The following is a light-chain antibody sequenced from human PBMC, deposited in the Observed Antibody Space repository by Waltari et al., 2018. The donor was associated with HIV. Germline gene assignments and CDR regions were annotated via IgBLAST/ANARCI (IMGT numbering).Light chain of an antibody. J-gene: IGLJ3*02. CDR2: RND. V-gene: IGLV1-47*01. Sequence: QSVLTQPPSATGPPGQRDSITCSGRCANIGSNHVDLYQQLAGTAPKLLMYRNDERLSGVPDRFSGAKSGTSASLALSGLRSEDEADYYGAAWDNSLSAWVFGGGTKLTVL. CDR1: CANIGSNH. CDR3: AAWDNSLSAWV.